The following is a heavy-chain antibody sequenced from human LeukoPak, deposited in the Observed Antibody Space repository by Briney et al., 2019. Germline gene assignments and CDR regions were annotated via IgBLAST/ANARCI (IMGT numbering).Heavy chain of an antibody. CDR3: ARGVPATGLLFDY. CDR2: IYYSGST. V-gene: IGHV4-59*01. J-gene: IGHJ4*02. D-gene: IGHD2-2*01. Sequence: SETLSLTCTVSGGSISSYYWNWIRQPPGKGLEWIGYIYYSGSTNYNPSLMSRVTISVDTSKNQFSLNLSSVTAADTAVYYCARGVPATGLLFDYWGQGTLVTASS. CDR1: GGSISSYY.